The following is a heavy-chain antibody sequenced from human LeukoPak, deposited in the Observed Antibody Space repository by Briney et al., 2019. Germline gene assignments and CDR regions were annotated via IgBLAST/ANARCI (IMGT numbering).Heavy chain of an antibody. Sequence: ASVKVSCKASGYTFTGYYMHWVRQAPGQGLEWMGWINPNSGGTNYAQKFQGRVTMTRDTSISTAYMELSRLRSDDTAVYYCARDPTATIFGRGYFDYWGQGTLVTVSS. CDR3: ARDPTATIFGRGYFDY. D-gene: IGHD3-3*01. J-gene: IGHJ4*02. V-gene: IGHV1-2*02. CDR1: GYTFTGYY. CDR2: INPNSGGT.